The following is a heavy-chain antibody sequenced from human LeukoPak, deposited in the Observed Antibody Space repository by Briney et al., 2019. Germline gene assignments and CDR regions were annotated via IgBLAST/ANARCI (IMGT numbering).Heavy chain of an antibody. V-gene: IGHV3-74*03. CDR3: TSGAYYNDY. D-gene: IGHD3-22*01. Sequence: GGSLRLSCAASGFTFSTYWMHWVRQVSGKGLVWVSHIKSDGSGTEYADSVKGRFTISRDNAKNTLYMQMNSLRAEDTAVYYCTSGAYYNDYWGQGTLVTVSS. CDR2: IKSDGSGT. J-gene: IGHJ4*02. CDR1: GFTFSTYW.